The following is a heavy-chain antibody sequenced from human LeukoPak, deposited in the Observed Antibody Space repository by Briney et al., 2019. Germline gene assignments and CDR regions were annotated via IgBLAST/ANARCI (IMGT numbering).Heavy chain of an antibody. J-gene: IGHJ4*02. Sequence: ASVKVSCKASGYTFTIYYMHWVRQAPGQGLEWMGIINPSGGSTTYAQRVQGRVTMTRDLSTSTVYMELSSLRSEDTAVYYCARDFGCGGDCGVDYWGQGTLVTVSS. CDR1: GYTFTIYY. CDR2: INPSGGST. D-gene: IGHD2-21*02. CDR3: ARDFGCGGDCGVDY. V-gene: IGHV1-46*01.